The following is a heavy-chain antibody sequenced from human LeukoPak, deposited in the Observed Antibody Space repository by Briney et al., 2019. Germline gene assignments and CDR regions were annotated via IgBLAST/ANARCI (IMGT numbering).Heavy chain of an antibody. Sequence: PGGSLRLSCAASGFTFSSYAMSWVHQAPGKGREWVSAISGSGGSTYYADSVKGRFTISRDNSKNTLYLQMNSLRAEDTAVYYCAKGREIRTPYSSGWYGPWGQGTLVTVSS. CDR3: AKGREIRTPYSSGWYGP. J-gene: IGHJ5*02. V-gene: IGHV3-23*01. CDR1: GFTFSSYA. D-gene: IGHD6-19*01. CDR2: ISGSGGST.